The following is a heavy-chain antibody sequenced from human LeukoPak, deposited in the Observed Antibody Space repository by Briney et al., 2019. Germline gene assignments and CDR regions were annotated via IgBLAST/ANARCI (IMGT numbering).Heavy chain of an antibody. CDR2: ISSSGSTI. V-gene: IGHV3-11*04. J-gene: IGHJ4*02. Sequence: GGSLRLSCAAPGFTFSDYYMSWIRQAPGKGLEWVSYISSSGSTIYYADSVKGRFTISRDNAKNSLYLQMNSLRAEDTAVYYSARRNYDFWSATYYFDYWGQGTLVTVSS. D-gene: IGHD3-3*01. CDR3: ARRNYDFWSATYYFDY. CDR1: GFTFSDYY.